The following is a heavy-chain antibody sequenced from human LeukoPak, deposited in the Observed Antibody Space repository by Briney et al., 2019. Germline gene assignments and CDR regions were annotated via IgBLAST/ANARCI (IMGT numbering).Heavy chain of an antibody. CDR2: ISPNSGGT. D-gene: IGHD3-3*01. J-gene: IGHJ4*02. Sequence: GASVKVSCKXSGYTFTGYYMHWVRQAPGQGLERMGWISPNSGGTNYAQKFQGRVTMTSDTSVSTAYMELSRLRSDDTAVFYCAKDLHRSDYYTAGGHYWGQGTLVTVSS. CDR3: AKDLHRSDYYTAGGHY. CDR1: GYTFTGYY. V-gene: IGHV1-2*02.